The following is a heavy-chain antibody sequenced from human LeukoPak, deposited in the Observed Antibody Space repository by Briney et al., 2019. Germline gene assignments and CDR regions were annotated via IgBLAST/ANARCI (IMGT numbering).Heavy chain of an antibody. J-gene: IGHJ4*02. CDR3: ARRGYEVGTSTDFDY. D-gene: IGHD4-23*01. Sequence: ASVKVSCKASGYTFTGYYIHWVRQAPGQGLEWMGWINPSGGGTSYAQKFQGRVTITRDTSINTAYMELSSLTSDDTAIYYCARRGYEVGTSTDFDYRGQGTLVTVSS. CDR1: GYTFTGYY. CDR2: INPSGGGT. V-gene: IGHV1-2*02.